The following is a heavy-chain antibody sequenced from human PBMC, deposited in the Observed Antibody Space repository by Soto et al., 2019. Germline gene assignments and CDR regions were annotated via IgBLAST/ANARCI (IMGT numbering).Heavy chain of an antibody. V-gene: IGHV4-59*01. CDR2: VFYTGSN. J-gene: IGHJ5*02. CDR1: GGSISSYH. Sequence: SETLSLTCTVSGGSISSYHWSWIRQSPGKGLERIGYVFYTGSNKYKPARKRRVTISVDTSKNQFSLKLSSVSAADTGLYYCARSYSGTFYGYDTWGQGILVTVSS. CDR3: ARSYSGTFYGYDT. D-gene: IGHD1-26*01.